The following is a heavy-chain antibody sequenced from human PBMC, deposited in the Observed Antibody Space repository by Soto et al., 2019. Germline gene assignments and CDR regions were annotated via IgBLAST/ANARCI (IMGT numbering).Heavy chain of an antibody. CDR1: GSTFTSYA. CDR3: ARDPSYYGMDV. V-gene: IGHV1-3*01. J-gene: IGHJ6*02. Sequence: GASVKVSCKDSGSTFTSYAMQWVLQAPGQRLEWMGWINAGNGNTRYSQKFQGRVTITRDTSASTAYMELSSLRSEDTAVYYCARDPSYYGMDVWGQGTKGTVS. CDR2: INAGNGNT.